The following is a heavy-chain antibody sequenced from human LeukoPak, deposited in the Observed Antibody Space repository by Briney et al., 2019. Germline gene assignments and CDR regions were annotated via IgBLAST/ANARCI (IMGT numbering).Heavy chain of an antibody. J-gene: IGHJ5*02. CDR2: IYYSGST. CDR1: GGSISSSSYY. D-gene: IGHD3-3*01. V-gene: IGHV4-39*01. Sequence: SETLSLTCTVSGGSISSSSYYWGWIRQPPGKGLEWIGSIYYSGSTYYNPSLKSRVTISVDTSKNQFSLKLGSVTAADTAVYYCARHCLAGDFWSGFWTGNWFDPWGQGTLVTVSS. CDR3: ARHCLAGDFWSGFWTGNWFDP.